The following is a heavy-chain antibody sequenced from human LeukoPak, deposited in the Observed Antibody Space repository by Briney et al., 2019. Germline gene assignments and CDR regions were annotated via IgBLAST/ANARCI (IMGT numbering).Heavy chain of an antibody. CDR1: GFTFSSYA. CDR2: ISGSGGST. D-gene: IGHD5-24*01. J-gene: IGHJ4*02. Sequence: PGGSLRLSCAASGFTFSSYAMSWVREAPGTGLEWVSAISGSGGSTYYADSVKGRFTISRDNSKNTLYLQMNSLRAEDTAVYYCAKVYRWLQVNFDYWGQGTLVTVSS. V-gene: IGHV3-23*01. CDR3: AKVYRWLQVNFDY.